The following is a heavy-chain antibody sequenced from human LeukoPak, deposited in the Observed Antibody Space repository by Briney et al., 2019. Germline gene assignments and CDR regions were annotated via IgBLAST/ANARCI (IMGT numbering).Heavy chain of an antibody. J-gene: IGHJ3*02. CDR2: ISYIGST. Sequence: PSETLSLTCAVSTDSFSSNYWTWIRQPPGKGLEWIGYISYIGSTNYNPSLKSRVTISIDTSKNQFSLKLSSVTAADTAVYYCARDLVTVTKGFDIWGQGTMVSVSS. CDR3: ARDLVTVTKGFDI. V-gene: IGHV4-59*01. D-gene: IGHD4-17*01. CDR1: TDSFSSNY.